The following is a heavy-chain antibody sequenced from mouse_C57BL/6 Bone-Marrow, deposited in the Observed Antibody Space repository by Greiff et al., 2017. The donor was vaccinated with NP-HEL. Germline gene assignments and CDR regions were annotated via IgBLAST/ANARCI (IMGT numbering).Heavy chain of an antibody. CDR2: ISSGGSYT. CDR3: ASPYDYDVAWFAY. CDR1: GFTFSSYG. Sequence: EVQGVESGGDLVKPGGSLKLSCAASGFTFSSYGMSWVRQTPDKRLEWVATISSGGSYTYYPDSVKGRFTFSRDNAKNTLYLQMSSLKSEDTAMYYCASPYDYDVAWFAYWGQGTLVTVSA. J-gene: IGHJ3*01. V-gene: IGHV5-6*01. D-gene: IGHD2-4*01.